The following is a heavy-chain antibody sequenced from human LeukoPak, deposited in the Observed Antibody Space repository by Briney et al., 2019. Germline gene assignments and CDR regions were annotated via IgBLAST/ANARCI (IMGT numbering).Heavy chain of an antibody. V-gene: IGHV3-7*01. CDR3: ARWLELMRNFDW. CDR1: GFTFSDYW. D-gene: IGHD5-24*01. Sequence: GGSLRLSCVGSGFTFSDYWMSWVRQAPGKGLEWVANIKQDGSEKDYVDALKGRFTISRDNAKNALYLQMNSLRAEDTAVYYCARWLELMRNFDWWGQGTLVTVSS. J-gene: IGHJ4*02. CDR2: IKQDGSEK.